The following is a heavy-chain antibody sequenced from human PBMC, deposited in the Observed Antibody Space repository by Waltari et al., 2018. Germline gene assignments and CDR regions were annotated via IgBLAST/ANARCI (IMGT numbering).Heavy chain of an antibody. V-gene: IGHV4-30-2*01. CDR3: ARDRGGGSYHFDY. CDR1: GGSISSGGYS. Sequence: QLQLQESGSGLVKPSQTLSLTCAVSGGSISSGGYSWSWIRQPPGKGLEWIGYIYHSGRTYYNPSLKSRVTISVDRSKNQFSLKLSSVTAADTAVYYCARDRGGGSYHFDYWGQGTLVTVSS. CDR2: IYHSGRT. J-gene: IGHJ4*02. D-gene: IGHD2-15*01.